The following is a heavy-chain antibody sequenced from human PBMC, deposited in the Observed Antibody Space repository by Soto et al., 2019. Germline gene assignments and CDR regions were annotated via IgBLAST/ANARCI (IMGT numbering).Heavy chain of an antibody. D-gene: IGHD2-15*01. CDR1: GGSISSGGYY. V-gene: IGHV4-31*03. CDR2: IYYSGST. CDR3: ARDQLGESGGSPPYYYYYMDV. Sequence: PSETLSLTCTVSGGSISSGGYYWSWIRQHPGKGLEWIGYIYYSGSTYYNPSLKSRVTISVDTSKNQFSLKLSSVTAADTAVYYCARDQLGESGGSPPYYYYYMDVWGKGTTVTVSS. J-gene: IGHJ6*03.